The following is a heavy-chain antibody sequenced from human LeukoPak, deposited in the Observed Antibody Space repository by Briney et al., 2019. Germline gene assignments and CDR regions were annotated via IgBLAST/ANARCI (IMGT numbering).Heavy chain of an antibody. V-gene: IGHV4-34*01. CDR2: INHSGST. CDR3: ARGKVWGVIIAPFDY. Sequence: SETLSLTCAVYGGSFSGYYWSWIRQPPGKGLEWIGEINHSGSTNYNPSLKSRVTISVDTSKNQFSLKLSSVTAADTAVYYCARGKVWGVIIAPFDYWGQGTLVTVSS. CDR1: GGSFSGYY. J-gene: IGHJ4*02. D-gene: IGHD3-10*01.